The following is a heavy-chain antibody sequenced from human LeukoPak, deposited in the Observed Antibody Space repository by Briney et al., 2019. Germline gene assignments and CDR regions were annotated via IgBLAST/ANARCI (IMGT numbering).Heavy chain of an antibody. V-gene: IGHV3-74*01. CDR3: ARDRGPRTGFTVREAYDY. CDR1: GFTFSDYW. D-gene: IGHD3-10*01. CDR2: INTDGSIT. J-gene: IGHJ4*02. Sequence: LSGGSLRLSCAASGFTFSDYWIHWVRQAPGKGLVWVSRINTDGSITNYADSVKGRFSISRDNAKNTLYLQMSSLRAEDTAVYYCARDRGPRTGFTVREAYDYWGQGTLVTVSS.